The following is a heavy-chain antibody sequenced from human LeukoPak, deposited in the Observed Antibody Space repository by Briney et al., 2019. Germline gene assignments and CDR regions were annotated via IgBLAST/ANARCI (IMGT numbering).Heavy chain of an antibody. CDR2: IYWDDDK. CDR1: GFSLSSNGEG. Sequence: SGPTLVNPTQTLTLTCTFSGFSLSSNGEGVAWIRQPPRKALEFLALIYWDDDKRYNLSLRGRLTVTRASSQNQVVLTMTNMDPSDTATYYCAHRNVAEFDYWGQGTLVTVSS. J-gene: IGHJ4*02. D-gene: IGHD2-21*01. V-gene: IGHV2-5*02. CDR3: AHRNVAEFDY.